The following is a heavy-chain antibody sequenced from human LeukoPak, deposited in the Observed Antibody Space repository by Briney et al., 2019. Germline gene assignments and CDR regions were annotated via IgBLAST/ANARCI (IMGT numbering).Heavy chain of an antibody. CDR2: IYYSAST. CDR1: GGSLSGYY. V-gene: IGHV4-59*08. J-gene: IGHJ4*02. CDR3: ARWYSSGWAFDY. D-gene: IGHD6-19*01. Sequence: SQTLSLPCSVSGGSLSGYYASWTRHPPAKALGCIGYIYYSASTNYNPSLKSRVTISLDTSKNQFSLKLSSVTAADRAVYYCARWYSSGWAFDYWGQGTLVTVSS.